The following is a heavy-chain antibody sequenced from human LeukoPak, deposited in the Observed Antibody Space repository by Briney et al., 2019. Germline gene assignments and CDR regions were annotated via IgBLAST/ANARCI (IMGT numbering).Heavy chain of an antibody. D-gene: IGHD1-26*01. CDR1: GLTFSNYW. V-gene: IGHV3-74*01. Sequence: GGPLRLSCAVSGLTFSNYWMHWVRQAPGKGLVWVSRIYNDGSSTSYADSVKGRFTISRDNAKSTLYLQMNSLRAEDTAVYYCARVRGGSGSSYAADAFDIWGQGTMVTVSS. CDR2: IYNDGSST. CDR3: ARVRGGSGSSYAADAFDI. J-gene: IGHJ3*02.